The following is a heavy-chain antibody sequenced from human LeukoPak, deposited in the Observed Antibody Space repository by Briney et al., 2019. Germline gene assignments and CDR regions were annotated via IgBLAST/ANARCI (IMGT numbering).Heavy chain of an antibody. CDR1: GGSISSGDYY. Sequence: SETLSLTCTVSGGSISSGDYYWSWIRQPPGKGLEWIGYIYYSGSTYYNPSLKSRVTISVDTSKNQFSLKLSSVTAPDTAVYYCAREDGSTSCYTLWGQGTLVTVSS. J-gene: IGHJ4*02. D-gene: IGHD2-2*02. V-gene: IGHV4-30-4*08. CDR2: IYYSGST. CDR3: AREDGSTSCYTL.